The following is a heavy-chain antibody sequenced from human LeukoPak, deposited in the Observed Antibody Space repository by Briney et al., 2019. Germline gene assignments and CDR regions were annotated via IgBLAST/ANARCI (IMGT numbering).Heavy chain of an antibody. D-gene: IGHD4-17*01. CDR2: IIPIFGTA. Sequence: ASVKVSCKASGGTFSSYAISWVRQAPGQGLEWMGGIIPIFGTANYAQKFQGRVTITTDESTSTAYMELSSLRSEDTAVYYCARGGRDYGDYGRWYDPWGQGTLVTVSS. V-gene: IGHV1-69*05. CDR1: GGTFSSYA. CDR3: ARGGRDYGDYGRWYDP. J-gene: IGHJ5*02.